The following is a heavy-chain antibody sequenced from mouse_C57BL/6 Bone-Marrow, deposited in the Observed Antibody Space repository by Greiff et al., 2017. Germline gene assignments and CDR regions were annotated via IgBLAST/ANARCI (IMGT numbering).Heavy chain of an antibody. D-gene: IGHD1-1*01. CDR3: TPITTVVECDY. CDR1: GFNIKDDY. V-gene: IGHV14-4*01. J-gene: IGHJ2*01. Sequence: VQLQQSGAELVRPGASVQLSCTASGFNIKDDYMHWVKQRPEQGLEWIGWIDPENGDTEYASKFQGKATITADTSSNTAYLQLSSLTSEDTAVYYCTPITTVVECDYWGQGTTRTVSS. CDR2: IDPENGDT.